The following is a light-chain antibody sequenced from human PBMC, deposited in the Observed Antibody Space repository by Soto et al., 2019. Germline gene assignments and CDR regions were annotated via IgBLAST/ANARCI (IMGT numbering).Light chain of an antibody. CDR3: QQYNNWPLT. CDR2: YAS. CDR1: QSVNSN. J-gene: IGKJ4*01. V-gene: IGKV3-15*01. Sequence: EIAMTQSPATLSVSPGERATLSCRASQSVNSNLAWYQQKPGQAPRLLIYYASTRATGIPARFSGSGSGTEFTVTISSLQSEGFAVYYCQQYNNWPLTFGGGTKVEIK.